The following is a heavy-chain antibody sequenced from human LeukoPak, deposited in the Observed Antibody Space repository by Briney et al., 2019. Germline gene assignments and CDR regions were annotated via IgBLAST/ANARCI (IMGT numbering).Heavy chain of an antibody. CDR1: GFTFSSYG. J-gene: IGHJ4*02. CDR2: IRYDGSHK. V-gene: IGHV3-30*02. D-gene: IGHD6-19*01. Sequence: GGSLRLSCAASGFTFSSYGMHWVRQAPGKGLEWVAFIRYDGSHKYYADSVKGRFTISRDNSKNTLYLQMNSLRAEDTAVYYCARGSIAVAYYPPLDYWGQGTLVTVSS. CDR3: ARGSIAVAYYPPLDY.